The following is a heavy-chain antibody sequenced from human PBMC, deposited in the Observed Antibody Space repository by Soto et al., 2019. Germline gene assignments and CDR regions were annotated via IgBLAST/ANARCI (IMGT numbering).Heavy chain of an antibody. CDR1: GYTFTSYY. Sequence: ASVKVSCKASGYTFTSYYMHWVRQAPGQGLEWMGIINPSGGVTTYAKNFQGRVTMTRDSSISTAYMELSSLRSDDTAVYFCAAAAIPVAGRHPDFWGQGTVVTVSS. J-gene: IGHJ4*02. D-gene: IGHD6-19*01. CDR2: INPSGGVT. V-gene: IGHV1-46*01. CDR3: AAAAIPVAGRHPDF.